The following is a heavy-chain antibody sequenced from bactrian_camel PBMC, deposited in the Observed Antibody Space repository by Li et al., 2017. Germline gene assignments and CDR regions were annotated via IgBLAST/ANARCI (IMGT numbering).Heavy chain of an antibody. CDR1: GLTSSLYY. CDR2: IELDGIT. V-gene: IGHV3S28*01. J-gene: IGHJ4*01. CDR3: CTFKD. Sequence: VQLVESGGGLVQPGGSLSVSCDVSGLTSSLYYVSWVRQAPGREREAIAAIELDGITDYADSVKGRFIISRDNAKNTMYLQLNSLKTEDTALYFCCTFKDWGQGTQVTVS. D-gene: IGHD7*01.